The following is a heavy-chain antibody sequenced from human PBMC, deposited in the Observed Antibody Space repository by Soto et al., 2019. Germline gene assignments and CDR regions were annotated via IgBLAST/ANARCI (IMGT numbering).Heavy chain of an antibody. Sequence: QVQLVQSGAEGKKPGASVKVSCKASGYTFTSYDINWVRQATGQGLEWMVSMNPNSGNTGYAQKFQGRVTMTRNPSISTAYMELRSLRSEDTAVYYCARDKTSYGMDVWGQGTTVPVSS. J-gene: IGHJ6*02. CDR1: GYTFTSYD. CDR3: ARDKTSYGMDV. V-gene: IGHV1-8*01. CDR2: MNPNSGNT.